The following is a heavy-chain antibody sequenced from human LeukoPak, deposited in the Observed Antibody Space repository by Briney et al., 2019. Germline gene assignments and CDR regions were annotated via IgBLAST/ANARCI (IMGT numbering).Heavy chain of an antibody. CDR2: ISSSSSYI. Sequence: GGSXRLSCAASGFTFSSYSMNWVRQAPGKGLEWVSSISSSSSYIYYADSVKGRFTISRDNAKNSLYLQMNSLRAEDTAVYYCARAKNAGYSSSWYPQDYFDYWGQGTLVTVSS. J-gene: IGHJ4*02. CDR3: ARAKNAGYSSSWYPQDYFDY. V-gene: IGHV3-21*01. D-gene: IGHD6-13*01. CDR1: GFTFSSYS.